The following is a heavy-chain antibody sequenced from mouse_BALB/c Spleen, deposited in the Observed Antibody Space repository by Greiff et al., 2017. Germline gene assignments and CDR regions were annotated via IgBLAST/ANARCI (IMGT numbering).Heavy chain of an antibody. Sequence: DVQLQESGGGLVKPGGSLKLSCAASGFTFSDYYMYWVRQTPEKRLEWVATISDGGSYTYYPDSVKGRFTISRDNAKNNLYLQMSSLKSEDTAMYYCARGPKYGNYGWYFDVWGAGTTVTVSS. CDR1: GFTFSDYY. V-gene: IGHV5-4*02. CDR2: ISDGGSYT. J-gene: IGHJ1*01. CDR3: ARGPKYGNYGWYFDV. D-gene: IGHD2-10*02.